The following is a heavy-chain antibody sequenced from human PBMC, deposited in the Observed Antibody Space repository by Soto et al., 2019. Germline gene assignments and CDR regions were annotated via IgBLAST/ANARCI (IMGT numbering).Heavy chain of an antibody. CDR1: GFNFITFS. CDR3: VRDSYNRDAFEI. D-gene: IGHD1-20*01. CDR2: ISASSSSI. V-gene: IGHV3-21*01. Sequence: DVQLVESGGGLVKPGGSLRLSCAASGFNFITFSMNWVRQAPGKGLEWVSSISASSSSIYYAESVKGRFTVSRDNAKISLYLQMNSLTAEDTALYYCVRDSYNRDAFEIWGQGTTVTVSS. J-gene: IGHJ3*02.